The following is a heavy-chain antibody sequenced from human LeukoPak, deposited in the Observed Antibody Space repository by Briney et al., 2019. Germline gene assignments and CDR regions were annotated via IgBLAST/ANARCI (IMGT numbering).Heavy chain of an antibody. V-gene: IGHV3-30*18. Sequence: GGSLRLSCAASGFTFSRYGMHWVRQAPGKGLEWVAFISLDGSNKYYADSVKGRFTISRDNSMNTLYLQMNSLRAEDTAVYYCAKPTYGEEIFDDWGQGTLVTVSS. J-gene: IGHJ4*02. CDR1: GFTFSRYG. CDR3: AKPTYGEEIFDD. D-gene: IGHD3-3*01. CDR2: ISLDGSNK.